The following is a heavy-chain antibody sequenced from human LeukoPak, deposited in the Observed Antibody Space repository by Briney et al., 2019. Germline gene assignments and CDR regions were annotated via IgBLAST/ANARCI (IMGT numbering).Heavy chain of an antibody. V-gene: IGHV4-34*01. CDR3: ARGGIVVVVAATGWFDP. CDR1: GGSFSGYY. D-gene: IGHD2-15*01. J-gene: IGHJ5*02. CDR2: INHSGST. Sequence: SSETLSLTCAVYGGSFSGYYWSWIRQPPGKGLEWIGEINHSGSTNYNPSLKSRVTISVDTSKNQFSLKLSSVTAADTAVYYCARGGIVVVVAATGWFDPWGQGTLVTVSS.